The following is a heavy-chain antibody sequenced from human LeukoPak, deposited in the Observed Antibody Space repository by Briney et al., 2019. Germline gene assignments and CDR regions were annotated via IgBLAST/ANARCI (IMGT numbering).Heavy chain of an antibody. CDR2: INPNSGGT. J-gene: IGHJ6*02. V-gene: IGHV1-2*02. Sequence: ASVKVSCKASGYTFTGYYMHWVRQAPGQGLEWMGWINPNSGGTNYAQKFQGRVTMTRDTSTSTAYMELSRLRSDDTAVYYCARESGGGSFYGMDVWGQGTTVTVSS. CDR3: ARESGGGSFYGMDV. CDR1: GYTFTGYY. D-gene: IGHD2-15*01.